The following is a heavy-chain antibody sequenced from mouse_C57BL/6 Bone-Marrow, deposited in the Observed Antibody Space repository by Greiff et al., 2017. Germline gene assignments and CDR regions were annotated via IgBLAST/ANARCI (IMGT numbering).Heavy chain of an antibody. CDR2: IRNKANNHAT. D-gene: IGHD4-1*01. J-gene: IGHJ4*01. Sequence: DVHLVESGGGLVQPGGSMKLSCAASGFTFSDAWMDWVRQSPEKGLEWVAEIRNKANNHATYYAESVKGRFTISRDDSKSSVYLQMNSLRAEDTGIYYCTRTPTGTYAMDYWGQGTSVTVSS. CDR3: TRTPTGTYAMDY. CDR1: GFTFSDAW. V-gene: IGHV6-6*01.